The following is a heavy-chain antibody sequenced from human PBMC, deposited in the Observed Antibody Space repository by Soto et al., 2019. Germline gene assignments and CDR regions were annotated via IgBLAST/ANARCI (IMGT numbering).Heavy chain of an antibody. CDR3: VKEQDV. J-gene: IGHJ6*04. CDR2: VSPSGDST. V-gene: IGHV3-23*01. CDR1: GFIFSTYS. Sequence: PGGSLRLSCEASGFIFSTYSMTWVRQVPGKGLEWVAAVSPSGDSTYYADSLKGRLTISRDNSKNTVFLQMNSLSADDTGLYYCVKEQDVRGKGISVTVSS.